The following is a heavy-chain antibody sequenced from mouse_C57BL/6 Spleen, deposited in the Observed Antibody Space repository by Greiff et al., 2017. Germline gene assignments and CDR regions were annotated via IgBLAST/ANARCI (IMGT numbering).Heavy chain of an antibody. CDR1: GYTFTDYA. V-gene: IGHV1-67*01. CDR2: ISTYYGDA. CDR3: AREDYYGSSGAYAMDY. D-gene: IGHD1-1*01. Sequence: VQLQQSGPELVRPGVSVKISCKGSGYTFTDYAMHWVKQSHAKSLEWIGVISTYYGDASYNQKFKDKATMTVDNSSSTAYMELARLTSEDSAVYYCAREDYYGSSGAYAMDYWGQGTSVTVSS. J-gene: IGHJ4*01.